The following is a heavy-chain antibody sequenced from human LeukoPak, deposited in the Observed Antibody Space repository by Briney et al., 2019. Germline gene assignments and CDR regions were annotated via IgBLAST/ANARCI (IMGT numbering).Heavy chain of an antibody. J-gene: IGHJ4*02. V-gene: IGHV3-74*01. CDR2: INSDGSST. CDR3: TRSDSGQTDY. Sequence: GGSLRLSCATSGFTLSSYWMHWVRQAPGKGLVWVSRINSDGSSTTYADSVKGRFTISRDNAKNTLYLQMNSLRAEDTALYYCTRSDSGQTDYWGQGTLVSVSS. CDR1: GFTLSSYW. D-gene: IGHD5-12*01.